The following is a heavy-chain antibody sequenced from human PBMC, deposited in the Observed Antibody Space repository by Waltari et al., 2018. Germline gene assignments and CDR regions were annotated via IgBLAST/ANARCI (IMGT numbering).Heavy chain of an antibody. J-gene: IGHJ4*02. V-gene: IGHV4-4*02. CDR2: VRGDGRT. Sequence: QLQESGPGLVKPWGTLSLTCAVSGDSMRSSDCWSWVRQSPRKGLEWIGQVRGDGRTNYNPSFASRVSVSLDTSNKQFSLKVTSATAADTAVYYCARDRGRGLYLDSWGPGTLVTVSP. D-gene: IGHD2-15*01. CDR3: ARDRGRGLYLDS. CDR1: GDSMRSSDC.